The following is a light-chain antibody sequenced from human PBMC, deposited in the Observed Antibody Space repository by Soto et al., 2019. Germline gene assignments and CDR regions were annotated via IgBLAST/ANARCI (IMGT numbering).Light chain of an antibody. CDR1: SSDVGGYNY. Sequence: QSALTQPPSASESPGQSVTISCTGTSSDVGGYNYVSWYQQHPGKAPKLMIYEVNKRPSGVPDRFSGSKSGNTASLTVSGLQAEDEADYYCTSHTSSSTLYYVFGTGTKLTVL. CDR3: TSHTSSSTLYYV. V-gene: IGLV2-8*01. J-gene: IGLJ1*01. CDR2: EVN.